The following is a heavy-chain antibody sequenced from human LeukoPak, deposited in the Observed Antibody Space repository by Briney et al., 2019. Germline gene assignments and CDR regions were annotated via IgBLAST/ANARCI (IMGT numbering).Heavy chain of an antibody. V-gene: IGHV4-59*01. CDR1: GGSISSYY. CDR3: SRCGTGWYRGQNYFDY. CDR2: IYYSGST. D-gene: IGHD6-19*01. J-gene: IGHJ4*02. Sequence: PSETVSLTCTVSGGSISSYYWSWIRQPPGKGLEGIGSIYYSGSTNYNPSLKSRVTISVDTSKNQFSLKLSSVTAADTAVYYCSRCGTGWYRGQNYFDYWGQGTMVTVSS.